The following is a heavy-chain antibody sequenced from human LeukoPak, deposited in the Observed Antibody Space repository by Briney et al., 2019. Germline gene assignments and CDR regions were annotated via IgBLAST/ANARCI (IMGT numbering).Heavy chain of an antibody. Sequence: SETLSLTCTVSGGSISSGGYYWSWIRQHPGKGLEWIGYIYYSGSTYCNPSLKSRVTISVDTSKNQFSLKLSSVTAADTAVYYCARVWLEGQLDRYYYGMDVWGQGTTVTVSS. CDR3: ARVWLEGQLDRYYYGMDV. CDR2: IYYSGST. V-gene: IGHV4-31*03. J-gene: IGHJ6*02. D-gene: IGHD6-13*01. CDR1: GGSISSGGYY.